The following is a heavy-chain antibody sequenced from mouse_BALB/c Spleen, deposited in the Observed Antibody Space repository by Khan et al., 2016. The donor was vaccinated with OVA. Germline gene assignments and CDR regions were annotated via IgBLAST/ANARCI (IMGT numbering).Heavy chain of an antibody. V-gene: IGHV1S132*01. CDR3: AREEPFYYFDY. Sequence: QVQLQQSGAELMRPGASVKLSCKTSGYIFTSYWIHWVKQRSGQGLEWIARIYPGTDNTYYNEKFKDQATLTTDKSSTTAYLQLNSLKSEDSAVYFCAREEPFYYFDYWGQGTTLTVSS. CDR2: IYPGTDNT. J-gene: IGHJ2*01. D-gene: IGHD6-1*01. CDR1: GYIFTSYW.